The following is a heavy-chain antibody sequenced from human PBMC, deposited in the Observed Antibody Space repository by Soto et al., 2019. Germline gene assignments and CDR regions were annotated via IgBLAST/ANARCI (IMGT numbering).Heavy chain of an antibody. V-gene: IGHV2-5*02. J-gene: IGHJ4*02. D-gene: IGHD2-15*01. Sequence: QITLKESGPTLVKPTQTLTLTCTFSGFSLSTTGVAVGWIRQPPGKALEWLALINWDDDKYYSPSLNYRLTITKDTSKNQVVLTVTNMDPVDTGTYYCAHMIWLYPPMDYWGQGTLVTVSS. CDR2: INWDDDK. CDR1: GFSLSTTGVA. CDR3: AHMIWLYPPMDY.